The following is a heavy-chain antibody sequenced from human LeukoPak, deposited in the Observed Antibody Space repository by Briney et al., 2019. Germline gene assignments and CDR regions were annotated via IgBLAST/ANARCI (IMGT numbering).Heavy chain of an antibody. J-gene: IGHJ3*02. V-gene: IGHV4-34*01. CDR2: INHSGST. CDR3: AKGPKWGDYYDSSGYVTGDAFDI. Sequence: PSETLSLTCAVYGGSFSGYYWSWIRQPPGKGLEWIGEINHSGSTNYNPSLKSRVTISVDTSKNQFSLKLSSVTAADTAVYYCAKGPKWGDYYDSSGYVTGDAFDIWGQGTMVTVSS. CDR1: GGSFSGYY. D-gene: IGHD3-22*01.